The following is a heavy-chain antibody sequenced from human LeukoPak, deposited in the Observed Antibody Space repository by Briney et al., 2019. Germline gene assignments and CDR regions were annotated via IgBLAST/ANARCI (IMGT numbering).Heavy chain of an antibody. V-gene: IGHV3-23*01. CDR2: ISGSGGNT. CDR1: GFSFSTYG. CDR3: AKEAMYYDNSGSNWFDP. D-gene: IGHD3-22*01. J-gene: IGHJ5*02. Sequence: GGSLRLSCGASGFSFSTYGMSWVRQAPGKGLEWVSGISGSGGNTHYADSVKGRFTISRDKSKNTLYLQMNSLRAEDTAMYYCAKEAMYYDNSGSNWFDPWGPGTLVIVSS.